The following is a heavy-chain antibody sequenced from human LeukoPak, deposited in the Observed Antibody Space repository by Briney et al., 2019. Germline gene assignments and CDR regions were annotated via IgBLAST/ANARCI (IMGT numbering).Heavy chain of an antibody. CDR1: GFTLVSFW. J-gene: IGHJ4*02. D-gene: IGHD2-2*01. V-gene: IGHV3-7*01. CDR2: INQDGSEK. Sequence: GGSLSPSWAPSGFTLVSFWMSWVRQAQGRGRGWVANINQDGSEKYYVDSVKGRFTISRDNAKNSLYLQMNSLRAEDTAVYYCARCTSRYGYFDYWGQGTLVTVSS. CDR3: ARCTSRYGYFDY.